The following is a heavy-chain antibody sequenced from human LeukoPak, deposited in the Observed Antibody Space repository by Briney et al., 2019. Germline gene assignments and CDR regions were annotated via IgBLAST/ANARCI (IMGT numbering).Heavy chain of an antibody. Sequence: PSETLSLTCAVSGDSISSGDYSWSWIRQPPGKGLEWIGYIYNSGSTKYNPSLKSRVTISVDTSKNQFSLKLSSVTAADTAVYYCARRDQPSPLTGYYPFNWFDPWGQGTLVTVSS. CDR3: ARRDQPSPLTGYYPFNWFDP. J-gene: IGHJ5*02. CDR1: GDSISSGDYS. CDR2: IYNSGST. D-gene: IGHD3-9*01. V-gene: IGHV4-30-4*07.